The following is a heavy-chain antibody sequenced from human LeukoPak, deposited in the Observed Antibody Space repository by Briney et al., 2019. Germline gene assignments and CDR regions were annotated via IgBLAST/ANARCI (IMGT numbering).Heavy chain of an antibody. J-gene: IGHJ4*02. V-gene: IGHV4-39*01. CDR3: ARTAGTRNGFDY. Sequence: SETLSLTCTVSGGSISSYYWGWIRQPPGKGLEWIGSIYYSGSTYYNPSLKSRVTISVDTSKNQFSLKLSSVTAADTAVYYCARTAGTRNGFDYWGQGTLVTVSS. CDR1: GGSISSYY. D-gene: IGHD6-13*01. CDR2: IYYSGST.